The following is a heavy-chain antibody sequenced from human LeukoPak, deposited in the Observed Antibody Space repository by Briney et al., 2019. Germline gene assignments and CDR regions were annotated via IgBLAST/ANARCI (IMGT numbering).Heavy chain of an antibody. CDR2: IYHGGST. Sequence: SGTLSLTCAVSGGSISSSNWWSWVRPPPGKGLEWIGEIYHGGSTNYNPSLKSRVTISVDKSKNTFSLKLSSVTAADTAVYYCARDSGYSYGNWFDLWGQGTLVSVSS. D-gene: IGHD5-18*01. CDR1: GGSISSSNW. J-gene: IGHJ5*02. V-gene: IGHV4-4*02. CDR3: ARDSGYSYGNWFDL.